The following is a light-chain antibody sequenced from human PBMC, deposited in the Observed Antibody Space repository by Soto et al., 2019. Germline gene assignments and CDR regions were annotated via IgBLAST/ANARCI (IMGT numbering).Light chain of an antibody. Sequence: QSALPQPASVSGSPGQSITVSCTGTSSDVGAYDYVSWYQHHPGKAPKLMIYDVSYRPSGVSNRFSGSKSGNTASLTISGLQAEDVADYYCSSYTISSTLVFGTATKVTVL. J-gene: IGLJ1*01. CDR2: DVS. CDR1: SSDVGAYDY. V-gene: IGLV2-14*03. CDR3: SSYTISSTLV.